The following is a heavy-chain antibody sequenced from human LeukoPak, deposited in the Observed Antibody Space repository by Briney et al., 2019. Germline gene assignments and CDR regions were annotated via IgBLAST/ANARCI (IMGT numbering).Heavy chain of an antibody. Sequence: GGSLKLSCAASGFTFSGSALNWVRQASGKGLEWVGRIRTKAYNYATTYGASVQGRFTLSRDDSKNTAYLQMTSLKIEDTGVYYCSRPGDASGYNLAWGQGTLVTVSS. CDR1: GFTFSGSA. CDR2: IRTKAYNYAT. V-gene: IGHV3-73*01. J-gene: IGHJ5*02. CDR3: SRPGDASGYNLA. D-gene: IGHD3-22*01.